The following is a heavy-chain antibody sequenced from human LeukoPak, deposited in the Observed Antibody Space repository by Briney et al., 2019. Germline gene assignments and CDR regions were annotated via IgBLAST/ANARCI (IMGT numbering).Heavy chain of an antibody. V-gene: IGHV3-21*01. J-gene: IGHJ4*02. CDR3: GRAFPPLRTAAAGDY. D-gene: IGHD6-13*01. CDR1: GFTFSDCD. CDR2: ISNSTSHI. Sequence: GGSLRLSCTASGFTFSDCDMNWFRQAPGKGLEWVSSISNSTSHIYYADSVKGRFTISRDNAKNSLYLQMDSLRAEDTAVYFCGRAFPPLRTAAAGDYWGQGTLVTASS.